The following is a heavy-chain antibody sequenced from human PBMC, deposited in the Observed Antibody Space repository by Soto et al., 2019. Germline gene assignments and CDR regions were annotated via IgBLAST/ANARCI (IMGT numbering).Heavy chain of an antibody. CDR2: TVHKGST. V-gene: IGHV4-4*02. Sequence: QVQLQESGPGLVEPSGTLSLTCTVSGGSISSENWWCWFRQPPGKGLVWIGETVHKGSTTYNPSLKSRVTTSLDKSTTQFSPQLTSETAADTGVFYCARGFNAVGAYVLDYWGQ. CDR1: GGSISSENW. CDR3: ARGFNAVGAYVLDY. J-gene: IGHJ4*02. D-gene: IGHD2-8*01.